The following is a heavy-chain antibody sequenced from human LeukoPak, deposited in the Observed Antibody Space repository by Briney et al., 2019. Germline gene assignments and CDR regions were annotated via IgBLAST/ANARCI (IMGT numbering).Heavy chain of an antibody. J-gene: IGHJ1*01. CDR3: ARRVTATVPWD. V-gene: IGHV4-39*01. Sequence: SETLSLTCTVSAGSISSSAYCCWIRQPPGKGLGWIGSIYSSGSTYYNPSLKSRVTISADTSKNQFSLRLTSVTAADTAVYYCARRVTATVPWDWGQGTLVTVSS. CDR2: IYSSGST. CDR1: AGSISSSAYC. D-gene: IGHD4-11*01.